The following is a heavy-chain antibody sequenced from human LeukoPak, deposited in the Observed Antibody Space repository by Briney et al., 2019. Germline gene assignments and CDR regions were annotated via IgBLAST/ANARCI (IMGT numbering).Heavy chain of an antibody. CDR2: IYTSGST. CDR3: AEGRGRLQEVATLPGTSDPSNWFDP. Sequence: KTSQTLSLTCTVSGGSISSGSYDWSWIRQPAGKGLEWIGRIYTSGSTNYNPSLKSRVTISVDTSKNQFSLKLSSVTAADTAVYYCAEGRGRLQEVATLPGTSDPSNWFDPWGQGTLVTVSS. CDR1: GGSISSGSYD. V-gene: IGHV4-61*02. D-gene: IGHD5-24*01. J-gene: IGHJ5*02.